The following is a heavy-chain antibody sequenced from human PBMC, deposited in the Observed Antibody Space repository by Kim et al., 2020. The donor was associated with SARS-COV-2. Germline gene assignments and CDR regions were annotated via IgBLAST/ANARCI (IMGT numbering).Heavy chain of an antibody. V-gene: IGHV3-33*01. Sequence: GGSLRLSCAASGFTFGSYGRRWVGQAPGKGLEWVAVIWYDGSNKYYADSVKGRFTISRDNSKNTLYLQMNSLRAEDTAVYYCARDFRFGEDDAFDIWGQGTMVTVSS. CDR2: IWYDGSNK. D-gene: IGHD3-10*01. CDR1: GFTFGSYG. J-gene: IGHJ3*02. CDR3: ARDFRFGEDDAFDI.